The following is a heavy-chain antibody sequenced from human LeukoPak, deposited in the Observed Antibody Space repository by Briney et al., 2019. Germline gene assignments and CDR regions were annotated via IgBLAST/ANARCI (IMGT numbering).Heavy chain of an antibody. V-gene: IGHV3-74*01. Sequence: GGSLRLSCAASGFTFSDYWMHWVRQVPGKGLVWVSRINTDGSITNYADSVKGRFSISRDDAKSILYLQMNSLRAEDTAVYYCARGTGTTGNYWGQGTLVTVSS. CDR2: INTDGSIT. CDR1: GFTFSDYW. D-gene: IGHD1-1*01. J-gene: IGHJ4*02. CDR3: ARGTGTTGNY.